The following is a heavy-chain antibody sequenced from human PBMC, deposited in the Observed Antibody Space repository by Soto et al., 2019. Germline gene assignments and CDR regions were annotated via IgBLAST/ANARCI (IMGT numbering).Heavy chain of an antibody. D-gene: IGHD3-3*01. CDR3: AHTMPPRILDH. CDR2: IVVGSGNT. CDR1: GFTFTSSA. Sequence: GASVKVSCKASGFTFTSSAMQWVRQARGQRLEWIGWIVVGSGNTNYAQKFQERVTITRDMSTSTAYMELSSLRSEDTAVYYCAHTMPPRILDHWGQGTLVTVSS. V-gene: IGHV1-58*02. J-gene: IGHJ4*02.